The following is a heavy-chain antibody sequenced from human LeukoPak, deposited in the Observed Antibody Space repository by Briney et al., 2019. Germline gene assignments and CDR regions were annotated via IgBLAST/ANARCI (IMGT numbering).Heavy chain of an antibody. Sequence: GGSLRLSCAASGFTFDDYAMHWVRQAPGKGLEWVAGISWNSGSILYADSVKGRFTISRDNAKNTLYLQMNSLGAEDTAVYYCARAKYYYGSGSYYFDYWGQGTLVTVSS. CDR1: GFTFDDYA. D-gene: IGHD3-10*01. V-gene: IGHV3-9*01. CDR3: ARAKYYYGSGSYYFDY. CDR2: ISWNSGSI. J-gene: IGHJ4*02.